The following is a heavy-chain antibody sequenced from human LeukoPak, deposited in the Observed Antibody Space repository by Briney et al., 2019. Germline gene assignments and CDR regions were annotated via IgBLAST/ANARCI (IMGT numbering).Heavy chain of an antibody. J-gene: IGHJ4*02. CDR2: ISSSGSTI. V-gene: IGHV3-11*04. CDR1: GFTFSDYY. D-gene: IGHD3-3*01. CDR3: ARRYYDFWSGYSSFDY. Sequence: GGSLRLSCAASGFTFSDYYMSWIRQAPGKGLEWASYISSSGSTIYYADSVKGRFTISRDNAKNSLYLQMNSLRAEDTAVYYCARRYYDFWSGYSSFDYWGQGTLVTVSS.